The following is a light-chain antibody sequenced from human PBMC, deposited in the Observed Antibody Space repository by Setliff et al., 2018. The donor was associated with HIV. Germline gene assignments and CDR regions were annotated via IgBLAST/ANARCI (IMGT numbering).Light chain of an antibody. CDR1: NIGSKT. CDR3: QVWDRGSDHFV. CDR2: DDS. Sequence: SYELSQPPSVSVAPGKTARITCGGNNIGSKTVHWYQQKPGQAPVLVVYDDSDRPSGIPERFSGSNSENTATLTISRVEAGDEADYYCQVWDRGSDHFVFGTGTKVTVL. J-gene: IGLJ1*01. V-gene: IGLV3-21*03.